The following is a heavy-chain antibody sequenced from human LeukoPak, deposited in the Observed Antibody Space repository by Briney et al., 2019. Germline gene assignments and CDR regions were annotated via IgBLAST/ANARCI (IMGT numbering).Heavy chain of an antibody. D-gene: IGHD3-22*01. Sequence: GGSLRLSCAASGFTFSSCSMNWVRQAPGKGLEWVSAISGSGGSIYYADSVKGRFTISRDNSKNTLYLQMNSLRAEDAAVYYCANDPTMIVVVIPDYWGQGTLVTVSS. V-gene: IGHV3-23*01. CDR2: ISGSGGSI. CDR3: ANDPTMIVVVIPDY. J-gene: IGHJ4*02. CDR1: GFTFSSCS.